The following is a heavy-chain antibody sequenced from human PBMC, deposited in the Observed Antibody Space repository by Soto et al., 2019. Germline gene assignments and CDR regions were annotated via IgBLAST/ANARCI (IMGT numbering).Heavy chain of an antibody. CDR2: IRANNGNT. D-gene: IGHD4-17*01. J-gene: IGHJ5*02. Sequence: ASVKVSCKASGYTFTSYDITWVRQAPGQGPEWMGWIRANNGNTNYAQKLQGRVTMTTDTSTSTAYMELRSLRSDDTAVYYCARFYGDYVGPNWFDPCGQGTLVTVSS. V-gene: IGHV1-18*01. CDR1: GYTFTSYD. CDR3: ARFYGDYVGPNWFDP.